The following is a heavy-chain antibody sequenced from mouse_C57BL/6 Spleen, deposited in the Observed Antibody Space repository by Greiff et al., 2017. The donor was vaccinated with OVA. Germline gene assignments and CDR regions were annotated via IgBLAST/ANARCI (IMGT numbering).Heavy chain of an antibody. V-gene: IGHV2-4*01. CDR2: IWSGGST. CDR3: AISITTVVRYYYAMDY. Sequence: QVQLQQSGPGLVQPSQSLSITCTVSGFSLTSYGVHWVRQPPGKGLEWLGVIWSGGSTDYNAAFISRLSISKDNSKSQVFFKMNSLQADDAAIYYCAISITTVVRYYYAMDYWGQGTSVTVSS. D-gene: IGHD1-1*01. CDR1: GFSLTSYG. J-gene: IGHJ4*01.